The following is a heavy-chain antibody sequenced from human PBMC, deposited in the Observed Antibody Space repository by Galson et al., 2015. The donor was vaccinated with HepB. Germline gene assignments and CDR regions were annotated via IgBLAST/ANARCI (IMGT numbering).Heavy chain of an antibody. V-gene: IGHV3-53*01. CDR1: GFTVSGNY. J-gene: IGHJ4*02. CDR2: IYRDGNT. CDR3: AKGAAAGMKLPFDY. D-gene: IGHD6-13*01. Sequence: SLRLSCAASGFTVSGNYMSWVRQAPGRGLEWVSAIYRDGNTYYADSVKGRFTISRDTSKNTLYLQMHSLRAEDTAVYYCAKGAAAGMKLPFDYWGQGTLVTVSS.